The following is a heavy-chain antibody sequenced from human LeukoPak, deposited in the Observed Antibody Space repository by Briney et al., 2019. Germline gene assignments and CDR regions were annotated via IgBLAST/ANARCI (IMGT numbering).Heavy chain of an antibody. CDR1: GGSISSGSYY. J-gene: IGHJ4*02. CDR3: ARGRGWYGSYFDY. Sequence: SETLSLTCTVPGGSISSGSYYWSWIRQPAGKGLEWIGRIYTSGSTNYNPSLKSRVTISVDTSKNQFSLKLSSVTAADTAVYYCARGRGWYGSYFDYWGQGTLVTVSS. V-gene: IGHV4-61*02. D-gene: IGHD6-19*01. CDR2: IYTSGST.